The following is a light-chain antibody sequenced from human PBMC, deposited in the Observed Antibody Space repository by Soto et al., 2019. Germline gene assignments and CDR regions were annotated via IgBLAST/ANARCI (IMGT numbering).Light chain of an antibody. CDR3: KQSYSTMWT. Sequence: DIHMTQSPSSLSASLGARVPITCRASHGIRTYLNWCQQKPGKAPKLLLYAASSLQSGVPSRCSGNESETEFTLTISSLEPEDFATCSCKQSYSTMWTFGQGTKVDI. CDR2: AAS. V-gene: IGKV1-39*01. CDR1: HGIRTY. J-gene: IGKJ1*01.